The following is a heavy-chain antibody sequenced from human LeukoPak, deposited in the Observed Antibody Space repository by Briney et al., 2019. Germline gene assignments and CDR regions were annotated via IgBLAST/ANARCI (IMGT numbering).Heavy chain of an antibody. CDR3: ARDRYCNGGSCYEYIY. CDR2: IYSGGST. J-gene: IGHJ4*02. Sequence: PGGSLRLSCAASGFTLSSYAMSWVRQAPGKGLEWVSVIYSGGSTYYADSVKGRFTISRDNSKNTLYLQMNNLRAEDTAVYYCARDRYCNGGSCYEYIYWGQGTLVTVSS. V-gene: IGHV3-66*01. D-gene: IGHD2-15*01. CDR1: GFTLSSYA.